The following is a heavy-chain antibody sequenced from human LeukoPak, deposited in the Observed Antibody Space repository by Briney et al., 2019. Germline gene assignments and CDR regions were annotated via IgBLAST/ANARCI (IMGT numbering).Heavy chain of an antibody. J-gene: IGHJ4*02. CDR2: INPSGGST. V-gene: IGHV1-46*01. CDR1: GGTFSSYA. Sequence: ASVKVSCKASGGTFSSYAISWVRQAPGQGLEWMGIINPSGGSTSYAQKFQGRVTMTRDTSTSTVYMELSSLRSEDTAVYYCARRNYDFWSGYESFDYWGQGTLVTVSP. CDR3: ARRNYDFWSGYESFDY. D-gene: IGHD3-3*01.